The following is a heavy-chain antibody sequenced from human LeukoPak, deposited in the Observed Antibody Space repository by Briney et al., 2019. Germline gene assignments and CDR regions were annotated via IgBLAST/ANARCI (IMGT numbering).Heavy chain of an antibody. Sequence: PGGSLRLSCAASGFTFSTYWMSWVRQAPGKGLEWVAVIKQDGTEKYYVDSVKGRFTISRDNSKDTLFLQMNSLRAEDTAVYYCAREGPRGNSQFDYWGQGTLVTVSS. CDR3: AREGPRGNSQFDY. CDR1: GFTFSTYW. D-gene: IGHD4-23*01. V-gene: IGHV3-7*01. J-gene: IGHJ4*02. CDR2: IKQDGTEK.